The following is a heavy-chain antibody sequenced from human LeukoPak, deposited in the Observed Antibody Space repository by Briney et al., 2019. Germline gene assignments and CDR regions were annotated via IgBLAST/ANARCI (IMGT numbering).Heavy chain of an antibody. CDR2: NIPIFGTA. V-gene: IGHV1-69*06. J-gene: IGHJ3*02. CDR1: GGTFSSYA. Sequence: SVKVSCRASGGTFSSYAISWVRQAPGQGLECMGRNIPIFGTANYAQKFQGRVTITADKSTSTAYMELSSLRSEDTAVYYCARTLRYYYDSSGYQYDAFDIWGQGTMVTVSS. CDR3: ARTLRYYYDSSGYQYDAFDI. D-gene: IGHD3-22*01.